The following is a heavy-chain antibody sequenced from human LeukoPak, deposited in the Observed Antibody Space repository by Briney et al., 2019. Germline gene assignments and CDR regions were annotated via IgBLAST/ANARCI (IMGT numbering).Heavy chain of an antibody. CDR3: AKDHAGSGRSFEY. Sequence: GRSLRLSCATSGFTFRMSGVHWVRQAPGKGLEWVALMSSDGIRSYNADSVKGRFTVSRDTSKDIVYLQMNSLSADDTGIYYCAKDHAGSGRSFEYWGQGTLLTV. CDR1: GFTFRMSG. CDR2: MSSDGIRS. J-gene: IGHJ4*02. V-gene: IGHV3-30*04. D-gene: IGHD3-10*01.